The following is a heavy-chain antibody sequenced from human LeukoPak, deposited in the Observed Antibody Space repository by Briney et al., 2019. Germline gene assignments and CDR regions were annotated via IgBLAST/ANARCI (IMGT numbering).Heavy chain of an antibody. J-gene: IGHJ4*02. CDR2: ISYDGSNK. D-gene: IGHD3-3*01. V-gene: IGHV3-30*18. CDR1: GFTFSSYG. CDR3: AKDLSFGVTGTGNDY. Sequence: GGSLRLSCAASGFTFSSYGMHWVRQAPGKGLGWVAIISYDGSNKYSADSVKGRFTISRDNSKNTLYLQMNSLRPEDTAVYYCAKDLSFGVTGTGNDYWGQGTLVTVSS.